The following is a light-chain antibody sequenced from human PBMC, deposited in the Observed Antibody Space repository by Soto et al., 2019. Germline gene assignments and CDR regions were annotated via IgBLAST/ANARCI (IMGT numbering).Light chain of an antibody. CDR1: QGVRNN. J-gene: IGKJ1*01. Sequence: EVVMTQSPVTLSVSPGESATLSCRASQGVRNNLAWYQQRPGQAPRLLIYGASTRAAGIPARFSGSGYGTDFTLTISRLEPEDFAVYYCGQFVSAPPRTFGQGTKVEIK. V-gene: IGKV3-20*01. CDR3: GQFVSAPPRT. CDR2: GAS.